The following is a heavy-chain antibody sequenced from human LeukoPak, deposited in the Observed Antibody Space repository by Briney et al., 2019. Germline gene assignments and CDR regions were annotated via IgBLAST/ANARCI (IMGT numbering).Heavy chain of an antibody. CDR3: ARRWYYGSGSYLLSPFDY. V-gene: IGHV4-34*01. Sequence: SETLSLTCAVYGGSFSGYYWSWIRQPPGKGLEWIGEINHSGSTNYNPSLKSRVTISVDTSKNQFSLKLSSVTAADTAVYYCARRWYYGSGSYLLSPFDYWGQGTLVTVSS. CDR1: GGSFSGYY. CDR2: INHSGST. D-gene: IGHD3-10*01. J-gene: IGHJ4*02.